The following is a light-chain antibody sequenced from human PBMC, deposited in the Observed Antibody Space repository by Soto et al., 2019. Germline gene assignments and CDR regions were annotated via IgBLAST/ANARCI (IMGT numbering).Light chain of an antibody. V-gene: IGLV2-8*01. J-gene: IGLJ2*01. CDR2: DVN. Sequence: QSALTQPPSASGSPGRSVTISCTGTSSDVGGYNYVSWYQQYPGKAPKLMIYDVNRRPSGVPDRFSGSKSGNTASLTVSGLQAEDEADYYCSSYAASNNVIFGGGTKLTVL. CDR3: SSYAASNNVI. CDR1: SSDVGGYNY.